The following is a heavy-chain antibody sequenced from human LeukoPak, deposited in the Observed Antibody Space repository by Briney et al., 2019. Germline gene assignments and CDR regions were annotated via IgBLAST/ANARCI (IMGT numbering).Heavy chain of an antibody. CDR1: GDSISSYY. CDR2: IYSSGNT. CDR3: ARERRELRGDAFDI. J-gene: IGHJ3*02. D-gene: IGHD1-26*01. Sequence: SETLSLTCTVSGDSISSYYWTWIRQPAGKGLEWIGRIYSSGNTNYNPSLKSRVTMSVDTSNNQFSLKLSSVTAADTATYYCARERRELRGDAFDIWGQGTMVTVSS. V-gene: IGHV4-4*07.